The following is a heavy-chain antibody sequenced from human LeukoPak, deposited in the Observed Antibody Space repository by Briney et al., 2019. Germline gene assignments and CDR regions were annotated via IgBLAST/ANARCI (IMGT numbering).Heavy chain of an antibody. CDR3: ARGSESYGDYTGDY. V-gene: IGHV3-48*02. D-gene: IGHD4-17*01. J-gene: IGHJ4*02. CDR2: ISSSSSTI. Sequence: TGGSLRLSCAASGFTFSGYAMSWVRQAPGKGLEWVSYISSSSSTIYYADSVKGRFTISRDNAKNSLYLQMNSLRDEDTAVYYCARGSESYGDYTGDYWGQGTLVTVSS. CDR1: GFTFSGYA.